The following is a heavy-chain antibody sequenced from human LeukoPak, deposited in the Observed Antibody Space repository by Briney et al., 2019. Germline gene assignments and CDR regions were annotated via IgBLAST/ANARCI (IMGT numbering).Heavy chain of an antibody. V-gene: IGHV3-23*01. CDR2: ISDSGGST. D-gene: IGHD2/OR15-2a*01. J-gene: IGHJ5*02. CDR3: VRSAVIPDNWFDP. CDR1: GFIFSNYA. Sequence: GGSLRLSCAASGFIFSNYAMNWVRQAPGKGLEWVSVISDSGGSTYYADSVKGRFTISRDNSKNMLDLQMNSLRAEDTAVYLCVRSAVIPDNWFDPWGQGTLVTVSS.